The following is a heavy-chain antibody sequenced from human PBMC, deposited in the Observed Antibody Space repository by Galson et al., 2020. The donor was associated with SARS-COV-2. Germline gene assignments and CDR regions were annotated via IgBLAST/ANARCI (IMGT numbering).Heavy chain of an antibody. Sequence: GESLKISCEVSGFTFSSYAMSWVRQAPGKGLEWISSISNRNAHTDYADSVKGRFTISRDSSKNTLYLQMSSLRAEDTAVYHCATDDRATFDDFWSGPRTEAFDIWGHGTMGSGSS. CDR1: GFTFSSYA. V-gene: IGHV3-23*01. CDR2: ISNRNAHT. D-gene: IGHD3-3*01. CDR3: ATDDRATFDDFWSGPRTEAFDI. J-gene: IGHJ3*02.